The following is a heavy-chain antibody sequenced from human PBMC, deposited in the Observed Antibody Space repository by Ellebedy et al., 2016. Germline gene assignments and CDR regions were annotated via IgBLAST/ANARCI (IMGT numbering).Heavy chain of an antibody. CDR1: GGSFSGYY. CDR2: INHSGST. CDR3: ARHGSIKGEVGY. Sequence: SETLSLTCAVYGGSFSGYYWSWIRQPPGKGLEWIGEINHSGSTNYNPSLKSRVTISVDTSKNQFSLKLSSVTAADTAMYYCARHGSIKGEVGYWGQGTLVTVSS. J-gene: IGHJ4*02. D-gene: IGHD1-26*01. V-gene: IGHV4-34*01.